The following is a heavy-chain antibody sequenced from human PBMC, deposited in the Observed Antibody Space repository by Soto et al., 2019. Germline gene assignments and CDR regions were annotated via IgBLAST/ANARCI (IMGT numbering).Heavy chain of an antibody. CDR1: GFTFSDYS. Sequence: EVHLVESGGGLVQPGGSLRLSCAASGFTFSDYSMSWVRQSPGKGLQGVANIKQDGGEEDYVDSVKGRLTISRDNARNSLYLQMNSLRVEDTAVYYCARVYYESRGPTKYRAFDLWGQGTKVTVSS. J-gene: IGHJ3*01. CDR3: ARVYYESRGPTKYRAFDL. CDR2: IKQDGGEE. D-gene: IGHD3-22*01. V-gene: IGHV3-7*01.